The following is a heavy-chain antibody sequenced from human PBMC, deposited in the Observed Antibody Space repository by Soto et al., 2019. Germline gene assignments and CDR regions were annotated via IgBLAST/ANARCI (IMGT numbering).Heavy chain of an antibody. V-gene: IGHV4-30-2*01. J-gene: IGHJ4*02. CDR1: GASITFGGYS. CDR2: INHLETT. D-gene: IGHD1-26*01. CDR3: ARGGGSDSFDY. Sequence: SETLSLTCTVSGASITFGGYSWSWIRQTPGKGLEWIGYINHLETTFYNPSFESRLTLSIDRAKNQSSLRLHSMSAADRAVYFCARGGGSDSFDYWGQGILVTVSS.